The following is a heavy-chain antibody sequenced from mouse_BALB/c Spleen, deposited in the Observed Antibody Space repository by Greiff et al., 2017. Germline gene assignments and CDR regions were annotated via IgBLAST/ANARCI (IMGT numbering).Heavy chain of an antibody. J-gene: IGHJ3*01. CDR2: IYPGNSDT. V-gene: IGHV1-5*01. CDR1: GYTFTSYW. CDR3: TKGSLYYGNYVGFAY. Sequence: VQLKQSGTVLARPGASVKMSCKASGYTFTSYWMHWVKQRPGQGLEWIGAIYPGNSDTSYNQKFKGKAKLTAVTSTSTAYMELSSLTNEDSAVYYCTKGSLYYGNYVGFAYWGQGTLVTVSA. D-gene: IGHD2-1*01.